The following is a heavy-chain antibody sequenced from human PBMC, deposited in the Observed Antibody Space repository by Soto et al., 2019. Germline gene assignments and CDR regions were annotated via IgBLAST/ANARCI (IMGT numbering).Heavy chain of an antibody. CDR2: ISGSGGNT. V-gene: IGHV3-23*01. CDR1: GFTFSSYA. D-gene: IGHD3-10*01. J-gene: IGHJ3*02. CDR3: ASNHYRSGSYSGAFEM. Sequence: EVQLLESGGGLVQPGGSLRLSCAASGFTFSSYAMSWVRQAPGNGLEWVSAISGSGGNTYYADSVKGRFTISRDNSQKTLHLQMKSLSAQYTHVYYRASNHYRSGSYSGAFEMTGQRPMATVS.